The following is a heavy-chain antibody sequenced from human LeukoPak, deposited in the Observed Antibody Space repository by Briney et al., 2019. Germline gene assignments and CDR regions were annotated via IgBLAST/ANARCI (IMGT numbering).Heavy chain of an antibody. CDR2: ISYDGSNK. D-gene: IGHD6-19*01. Sequence: GGSLRLSCAASGFTFSSYAMHWVRQAPGKGLEWVAVISYDGSNKYYADSVKSRFTISRDNSKNTLYLQMNSLRAEDTAVYYCARVGPFSSGWARFDYWGQGTLVTVSS. CDR1: GFTFSSYA. V-gene: IGHV3-30*04. J-gene: IGHJ4*02. CDR3: ARVGPFSSGWARFDY.